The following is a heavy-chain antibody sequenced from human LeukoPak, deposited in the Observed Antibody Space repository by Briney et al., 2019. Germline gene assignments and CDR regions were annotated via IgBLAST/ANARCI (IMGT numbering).Heavy chain of an antibody. CDR1: GCTFSSYA. CDR3: ARDTASSGYYYEY. V-gene: IGHV1-69*13. CDR2: IIPIFGTA. Sequence: ASLKVSCKAFGCTFSSYAISWVRQAPGQGLEWMGGIIPIFGTANYAQKFQGRVTITADESTSTAYMELSSLRSEDTAVYYCARDTASSGYYYEYWGQGTLVTVSS. J-gene: IGHJ4*02. D-gene: IGHD3-22*01.